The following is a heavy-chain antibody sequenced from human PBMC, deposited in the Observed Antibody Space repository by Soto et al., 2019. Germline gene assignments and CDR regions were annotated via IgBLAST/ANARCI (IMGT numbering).Heavy chain of an antibody. CDR2: INPNSGGT. D-gene: IGHD2-21*01. CDR1: GYTFTGYY. V-gene: IGHV1-2*04. CDR3: ARGRDGYPAYFDY. J-gene: IGHJ4*02. Sequence: ASVKVSCQASGYTFTGYYMHWVRQAPGQGLEWMGWINPNSGGTNYAQKFQGWVTMTRDTSISTAYMELSRLRSDDTAVYYCARGRDGYPAYFDYWGQGTLVTVSS.